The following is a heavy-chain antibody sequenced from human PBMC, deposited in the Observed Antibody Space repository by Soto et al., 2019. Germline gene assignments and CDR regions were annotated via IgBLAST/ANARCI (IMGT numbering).Heavy chain of an antibody. CDR1: GGTFSSYT. CDR3: ARHYDSSGRPLHYFDY. J-gene: IGHJ4*02. CDR2: IIPILGIA. V-gene: IGHV1-69*02. D-gene: IGHD3-22*01. Sequence: SVKVSCKASGGTFSSYTISWVRQAPGQGLEWMGRIIPILGIANYAQKFQGRVTITADKSTSTAYMELSSLRSEDTAVYYCARHYDSSGRPLHYFDYWGQGTLVTVSS.